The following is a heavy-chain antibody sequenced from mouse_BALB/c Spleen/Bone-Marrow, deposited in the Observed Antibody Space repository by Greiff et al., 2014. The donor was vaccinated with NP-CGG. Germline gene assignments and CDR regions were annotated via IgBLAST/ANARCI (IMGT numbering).Heavy chain of an antibody. V-gene: IGHV14-3*02. J-gene: IGHJ2*01. CDR2: IDPANGNA. Sequence: VQLQQSGAELVKPGASVKLSCTASGFDINDTYMHWVKQRPEQGLEWIGRIDPANGNAKYDPKFQGKATITADTSSNTAYLQLSRLTSEDTAVYYCARYSVGTYFDYWGQGTALTVSS. D-gene: IGHD2-12*01. CDR1: GFDINDTY. CDR3: ARYSVGTYFDY.